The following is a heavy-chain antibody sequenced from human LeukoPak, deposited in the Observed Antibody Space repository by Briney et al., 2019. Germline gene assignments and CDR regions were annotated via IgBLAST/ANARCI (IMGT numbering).Heavy chain of an antibody. CDR2: LSYDGTNG. D-gene: IGHD6-19*01. CDR1: GFAFSAYG. J-gene: IGHJ4*02. V-gene: IGHV3-30*18. Sequence: GGSLRLSCAASGFAFSAYGMHWVRQAPGKGLEWVAVLSYDGTNGYYAGSVKGRLTISRDNSKNTLDLQMNSQRAEDTAVYYCAKGLNSGWYGQSFDLWGQGTLVTVSS. CDR3: AKGLNSGWYGQSFDL.